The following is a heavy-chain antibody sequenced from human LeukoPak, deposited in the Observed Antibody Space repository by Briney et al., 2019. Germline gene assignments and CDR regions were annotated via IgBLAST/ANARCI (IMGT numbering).Heavy chain of an antibody. J-gene: IGHJ6*03. Sequence: GGSLRLSCTASGFTFGDYAMSWVRQAPGKGLEWVGFIRSKAYGGTTEYAASVKGRFTISRDDSKSIAYLQMNSLKTEDTAVYYCTRDRFLTTVKAGYYMDVWGKGTTVTVSS. CDR2: IRSKAYGGTT. V-gene: IGHV3-49*04. CDR1: GFTFGDYA. D-gene: IGHD4-11*01. CDR3: TRDRFLTTVKAGYYMDV.